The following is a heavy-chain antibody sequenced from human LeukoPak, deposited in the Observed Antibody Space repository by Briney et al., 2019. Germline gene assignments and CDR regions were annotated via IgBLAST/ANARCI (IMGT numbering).Heavy chain of an antibody. CDR3: ARNRGWLQFDY. J-gene: IGHJ4*02. CDR1: GFSFSDHW. D-gene: IGHD5-12*01. CDR2: IKGDGSQK. Sequence: SGGSLRLSCAASGFSFSDHWLDWVRQAPGKGLEWVAHIKGDGSQKYHVDSVKGRFTISRDNAKTSLYLQMDSLRAEDTAVYYCARNRGWLQFDYWGQGTLVTVSS. V-gene: IGHV3-7*03.